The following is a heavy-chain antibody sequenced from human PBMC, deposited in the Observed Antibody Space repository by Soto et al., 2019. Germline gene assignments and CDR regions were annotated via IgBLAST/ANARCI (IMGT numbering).Heavy chain of an antibody. CDR1: GGSISSSNW. D-gene: IGHD3-16*02. CDR3: ARDGAMITFGGVIVRPLDY. CDR2: IYHSGST. Sequence: QVQLQESGPGLVKPSGTLSLTCAVSGGSISSSNWWRWVRQPPGKGLEWIGEIYHSGSTNYNPSLKSRVTISVDKSKNQFSLKLSSVTDADTAVYYCARDGAMITFGGVIVRPLDYWGQGTLVTVSS. V-gene: IGHV4-4*02. J-gene: IGHJ4*02.